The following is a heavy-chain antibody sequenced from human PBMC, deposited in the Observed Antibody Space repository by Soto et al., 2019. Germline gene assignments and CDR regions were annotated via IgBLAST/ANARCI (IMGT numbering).Heavy chain of an antibody. V-gene: IGHV3-23*01. CDR2: ISGSGGMT. CDR3: AKDRTMARGIRAFDI. J-gene: IGHJ3*02. D-gene: IGHD3-10*01. Sequence: XGCLGLSCVACGLGVGNYPEAGVRQTPGKGLQWISTISGSGGMTDYEDSVRGRFTVSIDHSKDTVHLQMTSLRADDTAVYYCAKDRTMARGIRAFDICGQGTTVTVSS. CDR1: GLGVGNYP.